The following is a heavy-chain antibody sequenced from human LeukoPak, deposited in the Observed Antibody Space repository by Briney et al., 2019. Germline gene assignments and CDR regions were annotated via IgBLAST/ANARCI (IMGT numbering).Heavy chain of an antibody. CDR2: IYYSGST. CDR3: ARVTGYRIEDYFDY. CDR1: GGSISSYY. V-gene: IGHV4-59*01. J-gene: IGHJ4*02. D-gene: IGHD6-13*01. Sequence: SETLSLTCTVSGGSISSYYWSCIRQRPGKGQEWIGYIYYSGSTNYNPSLKSRVTISVETSKNEFSLKLRSVTAADTAVYYCARVTGYRIEDYFDYWGQGTLVTVSS.